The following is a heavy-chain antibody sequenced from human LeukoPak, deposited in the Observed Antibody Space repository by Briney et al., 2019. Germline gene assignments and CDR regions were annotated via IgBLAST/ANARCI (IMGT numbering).Heavy chain of an antibody. D-gene: IGHD6-19*01. CDR1: GGSINSGSYY. Sequence: SETLSPTCTVSGGSINSGSYYWSWIRQPPGKGLEWIGQIYQSGSTYYNPSLKSRVTISLDRSKNEFYLNLTSVSAADTAVYYCVRHLPCFGCYYYYMDVWGRGTTVTVSS. J-gene: IGHJ6*03. CDR2: IYQSGST. V-gene: IGHV4-30-2*01. CDR3: VRHLPCFGCYYYYMDV.